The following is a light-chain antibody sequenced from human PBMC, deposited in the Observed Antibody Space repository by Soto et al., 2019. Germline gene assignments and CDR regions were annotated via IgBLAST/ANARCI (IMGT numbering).Light chain of an antibody. V-gene: IGKV1-5*01. CDR2: DAS. CDR3: QQYNSDALS. CDR1: QSISNY. J-gene: IGKJ4*01. Sequence: DIQMTQSPSSLSASVGDRVTITCRASQSISNYLNWYQQKPGKAPKLLIYDASSLESGVPSRFNGRGSGTEFTLTINSLQPDDFATYYCQQYNSDALSFGGGTKVETK.